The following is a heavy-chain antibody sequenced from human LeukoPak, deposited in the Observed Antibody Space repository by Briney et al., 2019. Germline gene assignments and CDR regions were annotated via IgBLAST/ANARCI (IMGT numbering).Heavy chain of an antibody. V-gene: IGHV4-59*08. CDR2: IYNSGST. J-gene: IGHJ3*02. CDR3: ARGAGDRGRRGVLYGDWHNDAFDI. Sequence: SETLSLTCTVSGCSISSYYWSWIRQPPGKGLEWIGYIYNSGSTHYNPSLKSRVTISVDTSKNQFSLKLSSVTDAATTVYYGARGAGDRGRRGVLYGDWHNDAFDIWGQGTMVTVSS. D-gene: IGHD4-17*01. CDR1: GCSISSYY.